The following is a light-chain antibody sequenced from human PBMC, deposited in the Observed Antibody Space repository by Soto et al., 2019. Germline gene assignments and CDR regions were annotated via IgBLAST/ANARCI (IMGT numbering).Light chain of an antibody. CDR2: GAS. CDR3: QQYNSWPPLT. V-gene: IGKV3-15*01. J-gene: IGKJ4*01. Sequence: EIVMTQSPATLSLSPGERATLSCRASQSVSSSYLAWYQQKPGQAPRLLIYGASTRATGIPARFSGRGSGTDFTLTINSLQSEDFAVYYCQQYNSWPPLTFGGGTKVDIK. CDR1: QSVSSSY.